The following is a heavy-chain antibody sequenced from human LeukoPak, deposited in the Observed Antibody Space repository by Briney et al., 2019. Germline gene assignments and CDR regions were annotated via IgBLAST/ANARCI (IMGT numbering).Heavy chain of an antibody. V-gene: IGHV1-18*01. J-gene: IGHJ4*02. Sequence: ASVKVSCKASGYTFTSYGISWVRQAPGQGLEWMGWISAYNGNTNYAQKLQGRVTMITDTSTSTAYMELRSLRSDDTAVYYCARDSLTTYYFDYWGQGTLVTVSS. D-gene: IGHD1-1*01. CDR3: ARDSLTTYYFDY. CDR2: ISAYNGNT. CDR1: GYTFTSYG.